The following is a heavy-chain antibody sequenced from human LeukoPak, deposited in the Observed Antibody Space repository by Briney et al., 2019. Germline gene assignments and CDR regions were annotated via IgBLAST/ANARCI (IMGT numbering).Heavy chain of an antibody. CDR3: AKAVASGRSFDY. CDR2: ISGNGTYI. Sequence: PGGSLRLSRAASGFTFTTYAMSWVRQAPGRGLEWVSAISGNGTYIYYADSVRGRFTVSRDNSKNTLYLQMNSLRGEDTAVYYCAKAVASGRSFDYWAQGTLVTVSS. J-gene: IGHJ4*02. CDR1: GFTFTTYA. V-gene: IGHV3-23*01. D-gene: IGHD6-19*01.